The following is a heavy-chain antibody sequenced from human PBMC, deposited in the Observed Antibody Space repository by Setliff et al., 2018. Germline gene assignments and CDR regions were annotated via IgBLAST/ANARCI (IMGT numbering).Heavy chain of an antibody. CDR1: GFTFSNYW. Sequence: PGGSLRLSCAASGFTFSNYWMYWVRQVPGKGLVWVSRINGVGTITHYADSVKGRFTISRDNDKKTLYLQMNSLRGEDTAVYFCARSRDSGFYHQRDAYDIWGQGTMVTVSS. CDR3: ARSRDSGFYHQRDAYDI. J-gene: IGHJ3*02. V-gene: IGHV3-74*01. CDR2: INGVGTIT. D-gene: IGHD1-26*01.